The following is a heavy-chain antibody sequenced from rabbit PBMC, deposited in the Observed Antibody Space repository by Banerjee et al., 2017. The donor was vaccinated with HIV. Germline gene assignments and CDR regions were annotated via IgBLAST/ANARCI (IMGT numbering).Heavy chain of an antibody. J-gene: IGHJ4*01. CDR3: ARDLAGVIGWNFNL. CDR1: GFDFNINA. D-gene: IGHD4-1*01. Sequence: QSLEESGGDLVKPGASLTLTCTASGFDFNINAMCWFRQAPGKGLEWIACIYASSGGSTVYASWAKGRFTISRTSSTTVALQMTSLTAADTATYFCARDLAGVIGWNFNLWDQGTLVTVS. CDR2: IYASSGGST. V-gene: IGHV1S40*01.